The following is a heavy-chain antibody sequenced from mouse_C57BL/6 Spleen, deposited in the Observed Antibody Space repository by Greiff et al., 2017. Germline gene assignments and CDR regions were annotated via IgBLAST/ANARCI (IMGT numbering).Heavy chain of an antibody. CDR2: ISSGSSTI. CDR3: ARGMLVATPFDY. D-gene: IGHD1-1*01. CDR1: GFTFSDSG. J-gene: IGHJ2*01. V-gene: IGHV5-17*01. Sequence: EVHLVESGGGLVKPGGSLKLSCAASGFTFSDSGMHWVRQAPETGLEWVAYISSGSSTIYYADTVKGRFTISRDNAKNTLFLQMTSLRSEDTAMYYCARGMLVATPFDYWGQGTTLTVSS.